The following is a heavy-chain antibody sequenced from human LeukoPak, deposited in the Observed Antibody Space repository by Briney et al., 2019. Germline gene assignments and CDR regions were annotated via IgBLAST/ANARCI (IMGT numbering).Heavy chain of an antibody. CDR2: IQYDGHKQ. Sequence: GGSLRLSCAASGFIFSDFGMHWVRQAPGEGLEWVAFIQYDGHKQYYADSVKGRFSISRYNSKNTLYVQMKSLRADDTAVYYCAKDFVVVPGNVNYFDYWGQGTLVTVSS. CDR3: AKDFVVVPGNVNYFDY. D-gene: IGHD2-21*02. V-gene: IGHV3-30*02. CDR1: GFIFSDFG. J-gene: IGHJ4*02.